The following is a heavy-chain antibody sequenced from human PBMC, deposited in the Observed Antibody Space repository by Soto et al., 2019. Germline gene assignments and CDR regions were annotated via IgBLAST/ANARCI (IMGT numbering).Heavy chain of an antibody. Sequence: ASVKVSCKASGYTFTGHYIHWVRQAPEQGPEWMGEIGPETGATRYAQKFRGRVTMTRDMSITTVYMELNNLSPDDTAVYYCGRGRSGQIVVFYWGQGTPVTVSS. CDR3: GRGRSGQIVVFY. CDR1: GYTFTGHY. CDR2: IGPETGAT. V-gene: IGHV1-2*02. J-gene: IGHJ4*02. D-gene: IGHD5-12*01.